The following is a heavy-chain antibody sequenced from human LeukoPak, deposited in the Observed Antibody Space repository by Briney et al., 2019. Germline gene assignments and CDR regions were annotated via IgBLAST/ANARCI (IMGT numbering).Heavy chain of an antibody. V-gene: IGHV4-59*01. CDR2: IYNSGST. CDR1: NGSISSYS. CDR3: ARSPGVLNPLDH. J-gene: IGHJ4*02. Sequence: SETLSLTCTVSNGSISSYSWNWIRQPPGKGLEWIGYIYNSGSTKYNSSLKSRVTISVDTSKNQFSLKLSSVTAADTAVYYCARSPGVLNPLDHWGPGTLVTVSS. D-gene: IGHD3-3*01.